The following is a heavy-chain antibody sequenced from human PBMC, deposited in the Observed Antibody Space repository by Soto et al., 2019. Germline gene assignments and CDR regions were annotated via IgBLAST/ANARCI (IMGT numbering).Heavy chain of an antibody. J-gene: IGHJ4*02. CDR2: IYYSGST. D-gene: IGHD3-22*01. Sequence: QLQLQESGPGLVKPSETLSLTCTVSGGSISSSSYYWGWIRQPPGKGLEWIGSIYYSGSTYYNPSLKSRVTISVDTSKNQFSLKLSSVTAADTAVYYCASQLYYYDSSGYFAFDYWGQGTLVTVSS. V-gene: IGHV4-39*01. CDR3: ASQLYYYDSSGYFAFDY. CDR1: GGSISSSSYY.